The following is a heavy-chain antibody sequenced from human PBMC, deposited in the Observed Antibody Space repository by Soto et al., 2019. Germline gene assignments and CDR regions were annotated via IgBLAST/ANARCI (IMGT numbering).Heavy chain of an antibody. Sequence: ASVKVSCKASGYTFTSYDINWVRQATGQGLEWMGWMDPNSGNTGYAQKFQGRVTMTRNTSISTAYMELSSLISEDTAVYYFAIGLTTTSTFDHYYHQDVWGKGTTVTVSS. J-gene: IGHJ6*03. CDR3: AIGLTTTSTFDHYYHQDV. CDR1: GYTFTSYD. D-gene: IGHD4-4*01. CDR2: MDPNSGNT. V-gene: IGHV1-8*01.